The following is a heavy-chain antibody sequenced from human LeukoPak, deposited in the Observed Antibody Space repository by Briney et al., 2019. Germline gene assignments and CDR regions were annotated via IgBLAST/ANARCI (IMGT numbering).Heavy chain of an antibody. CDR1: GFTFSDYY. Sequence: GGSLRLSCAVSGFTFSDYYMSWIRQAPGKGLEWLSYISGRGDYTNCADSVKGRFTISRDNAKNTLYLQMNSLRAEDTAVYYCARDRGSYSDYWGQGTLVTVSS. CDR3: ARDRGSYSDY. J-gene: IGHJ4*02. D-gene: IGHD3-16*01. CDR2: ISGRGDYT. V-gene: IGHV3-11*06.